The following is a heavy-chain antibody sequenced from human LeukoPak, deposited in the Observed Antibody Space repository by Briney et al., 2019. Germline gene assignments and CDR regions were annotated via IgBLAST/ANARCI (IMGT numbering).Heavy chain of an antibody. Sequence: PGGSLRLSCAASGFIFSNYGMHWVRQAPGKGLEWVALIWYDGRNKYYVDSVKGRFTISRDNSKNTLYLQMNSRTAEDTAVYYCAGGGYDYGEGDYWGQGTLVTVSS. CDR2: IWYDGRNK. V-gene: IGHV3-33*01. D-gene: IGHD4-17*01. J-gene: IGHJ4*02. CDR3: AGGGYDYGEGDY. CDR1: GFIFSNYG.